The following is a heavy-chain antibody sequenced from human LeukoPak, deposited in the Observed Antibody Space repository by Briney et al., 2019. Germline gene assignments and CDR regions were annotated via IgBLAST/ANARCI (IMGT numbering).Heavy chain of an antibody. D-gene: IGHD7-27*01. J-gene: IGHJ5*02. CDR3: AKGWGLSP. CDR2: IYEGGNS. Sequence: GGSLRLSCAVSGFIVNNKYMTWVRQAPGKGLEWVSVIYEGGNSDYADSVKGRFAISRDNAKNSLYLQMNSLRVDDTAVYYCAKGWGLSPWGQGTLVTVSS. CDR1: GFIVNNKY. V-gene: IGHV3-66*01.